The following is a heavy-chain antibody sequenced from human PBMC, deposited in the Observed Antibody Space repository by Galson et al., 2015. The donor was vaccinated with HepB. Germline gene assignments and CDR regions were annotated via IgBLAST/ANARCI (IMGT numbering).Heavy chain of an antibody. Sequence: SLRLSCAASGFTLKNHSMHWVRQAPGNGLEWISMMAYNGVTKYFADLLKGRFTISRDNSKNILYLLMNSLRTEDTAVYYCARGTTDSDFGYYYHLDVWGPGTTVTVSS. CDR2: MAYNGVTK. J-gene: IGHJ6*02. D-gene: IGHD4/OR15-4a*01. V-gene: IGHV3-30-3*01. CDR1: GFTLKNHS. CDR3: ARGTTDSDFGYYYHLDV.